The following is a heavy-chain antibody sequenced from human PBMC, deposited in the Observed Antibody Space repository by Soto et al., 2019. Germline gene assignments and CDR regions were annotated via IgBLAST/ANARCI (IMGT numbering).Heavy chain of an antibody. CDR2: ISSGNSYI. CDR3: VTQMDYNILTGYRPFDY. D-gene: IGHD3-9*01. J-gene: IGHJ4*02. V-gene: IGHV3-21*01. CDR1: GFTFSSYS. Sequence: PGGSLRLSCAVSGFTFSSYSMNWVRQAPGKGLEWVSSISSGNSYIYYADSVRGRFTVSRDNAKSSLYLQMNSLRAEDTAVYYCVTQMDYNILTGYRPFDYWGQGTLVTVSS.